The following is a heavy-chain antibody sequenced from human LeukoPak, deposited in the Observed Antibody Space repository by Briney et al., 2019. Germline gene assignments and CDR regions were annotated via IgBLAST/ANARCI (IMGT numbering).Heavy chain of an antibody. CDR2: ISSSGSTI. J-gene: IGHJ4*02. Sequence: PWGSLRLSCAASGFTFSDYYMSRIGQAPGKGLEWVSYISSSGSTIYYADSVKGRFTISRDNSKNTLNLQMNSLRAEDTAIYYCVKGKGGYCDGDCSSRIFDYWGQGILVTVSS. CDR1: GFTFSDYY. V-gene: IGHV3-11*01. D-gene: IGHD2-21*02. CDR3: VKGKGGYCDGDCSSRIFDY.